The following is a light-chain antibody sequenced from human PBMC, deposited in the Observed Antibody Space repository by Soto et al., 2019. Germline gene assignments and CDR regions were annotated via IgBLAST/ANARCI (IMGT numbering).Light chain of an antibody. V-gene: IGKV3-20*01. CDR1: QSLSNNY. CDR3: QQYSSSPVT. CDR2: GAS. Sequence: EIVLTHSPGTLSLSPGERATLSCRASQSLSNNYLAWYQQKPGQAPRLVIYGASSRATGIPDRFSASGSGTDFTLTISRLEPEDFAVYFCQQYSSSPVTFGQGTKVEIK. J-gene: IGKJ1*01.